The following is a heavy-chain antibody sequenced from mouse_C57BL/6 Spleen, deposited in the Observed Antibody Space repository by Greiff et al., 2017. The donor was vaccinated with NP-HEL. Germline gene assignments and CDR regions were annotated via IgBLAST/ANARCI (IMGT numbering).Heavy chain of an antibody. CDR2: IYPRDGST. D-gene: IGHD1-1*01. CDR3: ASITTVVAPDYAMDY. Sequence: VQLQQSGPELVKPGASVKLSCKASGYTFTSYDINWVKQRPGQGLEWIGWIYPRDGSTKYNEKFKGKATLTVDTSSSTAYMELHSLTSEDSAVYFCASITTVVAPDYAMDYWGQGTSVTVSS. CDR1: GYTFTSYD. V-gene: IGHV1-85*01. J-gene: IGHJ4*01.